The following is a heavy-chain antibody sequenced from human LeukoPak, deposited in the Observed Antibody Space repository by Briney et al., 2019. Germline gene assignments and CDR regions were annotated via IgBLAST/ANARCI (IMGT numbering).Heavy chain of an antibody. CDR3: ARGKYYYDY. Sequence: PSETLSLTCTDSVDSICGYYWSWIRQPPGKGLEWIGYMYYSGNTNYNPSLKSRLTTSLDTSKNQFSLKLSSVTAADTAVYYCARGKYYYDYWGPGTLVTVSS. CDR1: VDSICGYY. V-gene: IGHV4-59*01. J-gene: IGHJ4*02. CDR2: MYYSGNT.